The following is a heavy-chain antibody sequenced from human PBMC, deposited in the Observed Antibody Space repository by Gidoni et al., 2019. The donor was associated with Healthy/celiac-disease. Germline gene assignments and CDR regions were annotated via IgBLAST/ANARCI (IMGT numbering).Heavy chain of an antibody. CDR2: IYYSGST. Sequence: QLQLQESGPGLVKPSETLSLTCTVSGGAISSSSYYWGWIRQPPGNGLEWIGSIYYSGSTYYNPSLKSRVTISVDTSKNQFSLKLSSVTAADTAVYYGARQGYDFWSGYYTDYWGQGTLVTVSS. V-gene: IGHV4-39*01. CDR1: GGAISSSSYY. D-gene: IGHD3-3*01. CDR3: ARQGYDFWSGYYTDY. J-gene: IGHJ4*02.